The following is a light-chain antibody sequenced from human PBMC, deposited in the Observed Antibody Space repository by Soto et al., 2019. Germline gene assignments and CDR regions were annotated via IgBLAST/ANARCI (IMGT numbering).Light chain of an antibody. CDR2: GAS. Sequence: EIVLTQSPGTLSLSPGERATLSCRASQSVSNSYIAWYQQKPGQAPRLLIYGASSRATGIPDRFSGSGSGTDFPLPISRLEPEDFAVYYCQQYGSSPWTFGQGTKVEIK. J-gene: IGKJ1*01. CDR3: QQYGSSPWT. V-gene: IGKV3-20*01. CDR1: QSVSNSY.